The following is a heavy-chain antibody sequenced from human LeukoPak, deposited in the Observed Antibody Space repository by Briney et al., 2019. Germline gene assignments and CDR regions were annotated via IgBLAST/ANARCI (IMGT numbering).Heavy chain of an antibody. V-gene: IGHV1-69*04. Sequence: ASVKVSCKASGGTFSSYAISWVRQAPGQGLEWMGRIIPILGIANYARKFQGRVTITADKSTSTAYMELSSLRSEDTAVYYCARGGLHENWFDPWGQGTLVTVSS. J-gene: IGHJ5*02. CDR2: IIPILGIA. CDR3: ARGGLHENWFDP. CDR1: GGTFSSYA. D-gene: IGHD4-11*01.